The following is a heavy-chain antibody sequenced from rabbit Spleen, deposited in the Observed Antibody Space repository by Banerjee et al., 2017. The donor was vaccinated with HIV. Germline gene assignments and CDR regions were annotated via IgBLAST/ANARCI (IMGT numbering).Heavy chain of an antibody. D-gene: IGHD8-1*01. V-gene: IGHV1S40*01. Sequence: QSLEESGGDLVKPGASLTLTCTTSGFSFSSSYDICWVRQAPGKGLEWIGCIYTGNGKIYYASWAKGRFTISKSSSTTVTLQMTSLTAADTASYSCARFGTGSNYYPFNLWGQGTLVTVS. CDR2: IYTGNGKI. CDR1: GFSFSSSYD. J-gene: IGHJ4*01. CDR3: ARFGTGSNYYPFNL.